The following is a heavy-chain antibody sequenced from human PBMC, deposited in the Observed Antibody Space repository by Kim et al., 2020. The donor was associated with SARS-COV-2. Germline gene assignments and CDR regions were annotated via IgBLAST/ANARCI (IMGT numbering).Heavy chain of an antibody. CDR2: INRNSDST. CDR3: VRGYAGGPFDY. Sequence: GGSLRLSCAASGFTFGDYGMSWVRQAPGKGLEWVSGINRNSDSTGYADSVKGRLTISRDNDKNSLYLQMNSLRADDTALYHCVRGYAGGPFDYWGQGTLV. CDR1: GFTFGDYG. J-gene: IGHJ4*02. V-gene: IGHV3-20*01. D-gene: IGHD3-16*01.